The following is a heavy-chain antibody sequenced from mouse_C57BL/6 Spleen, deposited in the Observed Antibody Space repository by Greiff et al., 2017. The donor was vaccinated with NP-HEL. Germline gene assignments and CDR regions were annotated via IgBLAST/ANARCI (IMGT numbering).Heavy chain of an antibody. D-gene: IGHD2-5*01. Sequence: QVQLQQPGAELVKPGASVKLSCKASGYTFTSYWMHWVKQRPGQGLEWIGMIHPNSGSTNYNEKFKSKATLTVDKSSSTAYMQLSSLTSEDSAVYYCAREGSYYSKGDYWGQGTTLTVSS. CDR2: IHPNSGST. V-gene: IGHV1-64*01. CDR3: AREGSYYSKGDY. J-gene: IGHJ2*01. CDR1: GYTFTSYW.